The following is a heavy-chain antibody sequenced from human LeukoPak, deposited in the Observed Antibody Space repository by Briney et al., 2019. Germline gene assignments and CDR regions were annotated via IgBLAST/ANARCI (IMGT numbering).Heavy chain of an antibody. CDR1: GFTFSNNW. Sequence: QTGGSLRLSCAASGFTFSNNWMHWVRQAPGKGLVWVSRINTDGSSTSYADSVKGRFTISRDNAKNTLYLQMNSLRDEDTGVYYCGRGWQIDYWGQGTLVTVSS. D-gene: IGHD5-24*01. J-gene: IGHJ4*02. V-gene: IGHV3-74*01. CDR3: GRGWQIDY. CDR2: INTDGSST.